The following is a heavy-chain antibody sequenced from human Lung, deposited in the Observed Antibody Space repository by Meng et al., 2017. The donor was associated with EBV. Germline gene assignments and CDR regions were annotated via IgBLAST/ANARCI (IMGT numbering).Heavy chain of an antibody. D-gene: IGHD1-26*01. J-gene: IGHJ4*02. CDR2: IGGYNGTT. Sequence: VESGAEVTRARASVKVSCEVSGYTFTSYGSSWGRQAPGEGLEWMEWIGGYNGTTNYAQKIQGRVTMTTDTSTSTAYMELRSLRSDDTAVYYCAREANGATFDYWGQGTLVTVSS. V-gene: IGHV1-18*01. CDR3: AREANGATFDY. CDR1: GYTFTSYG.